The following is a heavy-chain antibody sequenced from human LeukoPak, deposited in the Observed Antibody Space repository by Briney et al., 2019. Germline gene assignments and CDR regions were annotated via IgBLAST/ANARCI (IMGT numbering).Heavy chain of an antibody. CDR1: GYTFTSYD. V-gene: IGHV1-8*01. CDR3: ARGQKRSGWYWPSNY. J-gene: IGHJ4*02. D-gene: IGHD6-19*01. Sequence: ASVKVSCKASGYTFTSYDINWVRQATGQGLDWMGWRNPNSGNTGYAQKFQGRVTMTRNTSISTAYMELSSLRSEDTAVYYCARGQKRSGWYWPSNYWGQGTLVTVSS. CDR2: RNPNSGNT.